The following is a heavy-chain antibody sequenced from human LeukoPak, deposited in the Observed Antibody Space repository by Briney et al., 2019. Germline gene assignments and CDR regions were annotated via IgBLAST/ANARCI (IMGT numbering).Heavy chain of an antibody. V-gene: IGHV3-30*02. Sequence: GGSLRLSCAASGFTFSGSAMHWVRQAPGKGLEWVAFMRYDESNEYYADSVKGRFTISRDNSKNTLYLQMNSLRADDTAVYYCVKDSSWMGEYYFDYWGQGTLVTVSS. J-gene: IGHJ4*02. D-gene: IGHD3-16*01. CDR2: MRYDESNE. CDR1: GFTFSGSA. CDR3: VKDSSWMGEYYFDY.